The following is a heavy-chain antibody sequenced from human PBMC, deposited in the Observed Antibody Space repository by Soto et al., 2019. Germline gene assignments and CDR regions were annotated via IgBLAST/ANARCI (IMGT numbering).Heavy chain of an antibody. Sequence: QVQLVESGGGVVQPGRSLRLSCAASGFTFSSYGMHWVRQAPGKGLEWVAVILYDGIKKYYADSVKGRFTISRDNSKNTLYLQVSSLRGEDTALYYCVKDGSSGWPYFDDMDVWGQGTTVTVSS. CDR2: ILYDGIKK. CDR3: VKDGSSGWPYFDDMDV. V-gene: IGHV3-30*18. D-gene: IGHD6-19*01. CDR1: GFTFSSYG. J-gene: IGHJ6*02.